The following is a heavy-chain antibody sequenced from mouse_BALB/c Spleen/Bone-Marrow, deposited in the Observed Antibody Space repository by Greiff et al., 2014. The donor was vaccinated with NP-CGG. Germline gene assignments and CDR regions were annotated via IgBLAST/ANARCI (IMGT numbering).Heavy chain of an antibody. CDR3: SRLSYDYDGAWFAY. CDR1: GFTFSSYD. Sequence: EVQGVESGGDLVRPGGSLKLSCAASGFTFSSYDMSWVRQTPDKRLEWVATIGRGGSYTYYPDSVKGRFTISRDNAKNTLYLQMSSLKSEDTAMYYCSRLSYDYDGAWFAYWGQGTLVTVSA. CDR2: IGRGGSYT. V-gene: IGHV5-6*01. J-gene: IGHJ3*01. D-gene: IGHD2-4*01.